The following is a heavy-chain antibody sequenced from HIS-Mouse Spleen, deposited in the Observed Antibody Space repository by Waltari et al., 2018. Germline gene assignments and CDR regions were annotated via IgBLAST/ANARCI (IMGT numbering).Heavy chain of an antibody. V-gene: IGHV4-39*07. CDR3: AREIPYSSSWYDWYFDL. Sequence: QLQLQESCPGLVKPSETLSLTCTVPGGSISSLSYYWGGIRTPPGKGLAWIGSIYYSGSTYYNPSLKSRVTISVDTSKNQFSLKLSSVTAADTAVYYCAREIPYSSSWYDWYFDLWGRGTLVTVSS. CDR2: IYYSGST. D-gene: IGHD6-13*01. CDR1: GGSISSLSYY. J-gene: IGHJ2*01.